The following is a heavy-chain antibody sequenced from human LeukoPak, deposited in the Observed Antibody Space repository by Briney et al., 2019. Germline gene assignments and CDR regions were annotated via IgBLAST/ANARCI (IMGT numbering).Heavy chain of an antibody. V-gene: IGHV1-69*04. D-gene: IGHD3-22*01. CDR3: ARDGYYYDSSGYYFFEGFDY. CDR2: IIPILGIA. CDR1: GGTFSSYA. Sequence: GSSVKVSCKASGGTFSSYAISWVRQAPGQGLEWMGRIIPILGIANYAQKFQGRVTITADKSTSTAYMELSSLRSEDTAVYYCARDGYYYDSSGYYFFEGFDYWGQGTLVTVSS. J-gene: IGHJ4*02.